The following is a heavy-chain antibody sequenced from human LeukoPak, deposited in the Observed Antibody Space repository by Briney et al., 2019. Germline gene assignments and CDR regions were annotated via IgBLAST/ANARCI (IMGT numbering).Heavy chain of an antibody. CDR1: GFTFNIFG. Sequence: PGGSLRLSCAASGFTFNIFGMHWVRQVPGNWLEWLAVLWADGNTAHYADSVKGRFTISRDSSENTLYLQMNSLRSEDTAVYYCVKESAADATFHFDYWGQGTLVTVSS. CDR2: LWADGNTA. J-gene: IGHJ4*02. D-gene: IGHD6-13*01. V-gene: IGHV3-33*06. CDR3: VKESAADATFHFDY.